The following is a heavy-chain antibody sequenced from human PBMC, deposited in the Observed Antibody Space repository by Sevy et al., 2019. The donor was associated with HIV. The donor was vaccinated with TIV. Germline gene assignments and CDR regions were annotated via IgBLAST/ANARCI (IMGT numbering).Heavy chain of an antibody. Sequence: GGSLRLSCAASGFTFNKYSMSRVRQAPGKGLEWVAFLKSDIYGGTVDHAASVRGRFVISRDDSKTIAYLQMNDLKTEDTGVYYCTRWKAAQSIFDYWGQGALVTVSS. D-gene: IGHD6-13*01. CDR1: GFTFNKYS. CDR3: TRWKAAQSIFDY. J-gene: IGHJ4*02. CDR2: LKSDIYGGTV. V-gene: IGHV3-49*04.